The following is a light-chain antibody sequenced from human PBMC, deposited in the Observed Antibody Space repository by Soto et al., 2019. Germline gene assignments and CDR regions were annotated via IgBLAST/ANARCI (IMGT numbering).Light chain of an antibody. V-gene: IGKV1-5*01. Sequence: DIQMTQSPSTLSASVGDRVTITCRASQSISSWLAWYQQKPGKAPKLLIYDASSLEGGVPSRFSGSGSGTEFTLTISSLQPDDFATYYCQQYNSYSRTFGRGTKVDI. CDR3: QQYNSYSRT. J-gene: IGKJ1*01. CDR2: DAS. CDR1: QSISSW.